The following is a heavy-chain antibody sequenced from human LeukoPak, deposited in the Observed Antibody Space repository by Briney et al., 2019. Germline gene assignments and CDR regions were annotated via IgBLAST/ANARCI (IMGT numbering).Heavy chain of an antibody. V-gene: IGHV4-34*01. CDR3: ARGSLGYLVPFQH. Sequence: SETLSLTCAVYGGSFSGYYWSWIRQPPGKGLEWIGEINHSGSTNHNPSLKSRVTISVDTSKNQFSLKLSSVTAADTAVYYCARGSLGYLVPFQHWGQGTLVTVSS. D-gene: IGHD6-6*01. J-gene: IGHJ1*01. CDR1: GGSFSGYY. CDR2: INHSGST.